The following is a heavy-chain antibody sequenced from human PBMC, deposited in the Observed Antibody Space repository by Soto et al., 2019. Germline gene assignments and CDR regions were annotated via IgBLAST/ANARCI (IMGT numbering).Heavy chain of an antibody. D-gene: IGHD6-19*01. CDR3: AKSSGAVAGYYFDY. CDR2: ISVYNGDT. V-gene: IGHV1-18*04. Sequence: GASVKVSCKASGYTFTSYGISWARQAPGQGLEWMGWISVYNGDTKYAQKLQGRVTMTTDTSTSTAYMELRSLRSDDTAVYYCAKSSGAVAGYYFDYWGQGTLVTVSS. CDR1: GYTFTSYG. J-gene: IGHJ4*02.